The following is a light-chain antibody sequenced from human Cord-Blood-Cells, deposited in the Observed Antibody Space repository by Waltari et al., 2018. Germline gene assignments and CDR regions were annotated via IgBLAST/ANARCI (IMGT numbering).Light chain of an antibody. CDR1: QSISSR. CDR3: QQYNSYFWT. J-gene: IGKJ1*01. CDR2: TGS. V-gene: IGKV1-5*03. Sequence: DIQMTQSPSPLSASVGDRVTFSCRASQSISSRWAWYQQKPGKAPKLLIYTGSSLESGVPSRFSGSGSGTEFTLTISRLQPDDLGTYYCQQYNSYFWTFGQGTKVEIK.